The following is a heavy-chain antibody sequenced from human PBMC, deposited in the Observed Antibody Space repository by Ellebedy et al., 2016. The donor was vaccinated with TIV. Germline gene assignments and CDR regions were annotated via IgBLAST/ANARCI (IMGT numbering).Heavy chain of an antibody. V-gene: IGHV3-23*01. CDR2: ITGSGGST. CDR1: GFTFNNYA. J-gene: IGHJ4*02. Sequence: GESLKISCAASGFTFNNYAMSWIRQAPRKGLEWVSTITGSGGSTDYADSVKGRFTFSRDNSKNTLYLHMNSLRVEDTAAYYCAKGTQWLGRSCFDHWGQGILVTVSS. CDR3: AKGTQWLGRSCFDH. D-gene: IGHD6-19*01.